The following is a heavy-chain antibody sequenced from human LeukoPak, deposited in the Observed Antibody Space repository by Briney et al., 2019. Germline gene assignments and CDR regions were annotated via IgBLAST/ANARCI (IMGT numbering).Heavy chain of an antibody. CDR2: ISSSSYI. V-gene: IGHV3-21*01. D-gene: IGHD6-13*01. CDR1: GFTFSSYS. J-gene: IGHJ4*02. CDR3: ARVHPVRGSSWTGDY. Sequence: GGSLRLSCAASGFTFSSYSMNWVRQAPGKGLEWVSSISSSSYIYYADSVKGRFTISRDNAKNSLYLQMNSLRAEDTAVYYCARVHPVRGSSWTGDYWGQGTLVTVSS.